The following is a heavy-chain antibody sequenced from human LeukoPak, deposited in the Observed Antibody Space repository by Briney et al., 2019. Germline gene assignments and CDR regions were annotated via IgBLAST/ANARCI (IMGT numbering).Heavy chain of an antibody. CDR3: AKDLVAATPNSYYGMDV. CDR2: ISYDGSNK. V-gene: IGHV3-30*18. D-gene: IGHD2-15*01. J-gene: IGHJ6*02. Sequence: PGRSLRLSCAASGFTFSSYGMHWVRQAPGKGLEWVAVISYDGSNKYYADSVKGRFTISRDNSKNTPYLQMNRLRAEDTAVYYCAKDLVAATPNSYYGMDVWGQGTTVTVSS. CDR1: GFTFSSYG.